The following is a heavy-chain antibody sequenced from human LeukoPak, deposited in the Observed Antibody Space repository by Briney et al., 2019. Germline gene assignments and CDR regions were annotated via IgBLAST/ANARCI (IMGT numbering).Heavy chain of an antibody. CDR2: IYHSGST. CDR3: ASQRADLNYYGSGSYFPHDY. D-gene: IGHD3-10*01. J-gene: IGHJ4*02. V-gene: IGHV4-38-2*02. CDR1: GYSISSGYY. Sequence: RPSEILSLTCTVSGYSISSGYYWGWIRQPPGKGLEWIGSIYHSGSTYYNPSLKSRVTISVDTSKNQFSLKLSSVTAADTAVYYCASQRADLNYYGSGSYFPHDYWGQGTLVTVSS.